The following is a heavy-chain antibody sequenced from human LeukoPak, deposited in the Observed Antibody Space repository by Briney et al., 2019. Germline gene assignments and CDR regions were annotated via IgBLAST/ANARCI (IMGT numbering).Heavy chain of an antibody. D-gene: IGHD1-26*01. J-gene: IGHJ6*03. CDR1: GFTFSSYA. V-gene: IGHV3-64*01. CDR3: ARDPYSGSYGNYYYYFMDV. CDR2: ISSNGGST. Sequence: PGGSPRLSCAASGFTFSSYAMHWVRQAPGKGLEYVSAISSNGGSTYYANSVKGRFTISRDNSKNTLYLQMGSLRAEDMAVYYCARDPYSGSYGNYYYYFMDVWGKGTTVTISS.